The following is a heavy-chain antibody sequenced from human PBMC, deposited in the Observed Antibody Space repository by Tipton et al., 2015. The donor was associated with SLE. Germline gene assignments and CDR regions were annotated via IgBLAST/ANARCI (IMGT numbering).Heavy chain of an antibody. CDR3: AKDFGASRSGSYYVVY. D-gene: IGHD1-26*01. Sequence: LSLTCAVYGGSFSGYYWSWVRQAPGKGLEWVANIKQDGSEKYYVDSVKGRFTISRDNAKNSLYLQMNSLRAEDTAVYYCAKDFGASRSGSYYVVYWGQGTLVTVSS. CDR2: IKQDGSEK. V-gene: IGHV3-7*01. CDR1: GGSFSGYY. J-gene: IGHJ4*02.